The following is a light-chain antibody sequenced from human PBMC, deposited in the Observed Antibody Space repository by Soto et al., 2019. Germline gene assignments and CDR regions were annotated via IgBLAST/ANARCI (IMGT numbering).Light chain of an antibody. CDR2: EDD. J-gene: IGLJ3*02. Sequence: NFMLTQPHSVSESPGKTVTISCTRSSGSIASNYVQWYQQRPGSAPTTVIYEDDQRSSGVPDRFSGSIDSSSNSASFTISGLRTEDEADYYCQSYDSSSRVFGGGTKLTVL. V-gene: IGLV6-57*04. CDR3: QSYDSSSRV. CDR1: SGSIASNY.